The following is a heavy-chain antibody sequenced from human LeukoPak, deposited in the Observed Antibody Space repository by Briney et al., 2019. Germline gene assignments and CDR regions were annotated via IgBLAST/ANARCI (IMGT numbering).Heavy chain of an antibody. CDR1: GFSCSSYW. CDR2: IKQDGGEK. J-gene: IGHJ4*02. D-gene: IGHD6-19*01. CDR3: ARGPAAGNLLGY. Sequence: GGSLRLSCAGSGFSCSSYWMRWVRPAQGKGLEWVANIKQDGGEKYYVDSGKGRFTISRDNAKNSLFLKMNSLRAEDTAVYYCARGPAAGNLLGYWGQGTLVTVSS. V-gene: IGHV3-7*01.